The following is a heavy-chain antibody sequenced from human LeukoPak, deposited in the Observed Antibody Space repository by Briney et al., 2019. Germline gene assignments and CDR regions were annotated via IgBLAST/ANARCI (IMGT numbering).Heavy chain of an antibody. CDR3: ARALGRYCSSTSCYGYYFDY. V-gene: IGHV4-31*03. CDR2: IYYSGST. J-gene: IGHJ4*02. Sequence: PSQTLSLTCTVSGGSISSGGYYWSWIRQPPGKGLEWIGYIYYSGSTYYNPSLKSRVTISVDTSKNQFSLKLSSVTAADTAVYYCARALGRYCSSTSCYGYYFDYWGQGTLVTVSS. D-gene: IGHD2-2*01. CDR1: GGSISSGGYY.